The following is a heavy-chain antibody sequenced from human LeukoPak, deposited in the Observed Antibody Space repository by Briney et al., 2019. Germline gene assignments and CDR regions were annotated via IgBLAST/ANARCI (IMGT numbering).Heavy chain of an antibody. J-gene: IGHJ4*02. V-gene: IGHV1-2*02. CDR2: INPNSGGT. CDR1: GYTFTGHY. D-gene: IGHD3-22*01. Sequence: ASVKVSCTASGYTFTGHYMHWVRQAPGQGLEWMGWINPNSGGTNYAQKFQGRVTITADRSTNTAYMELSGLRSEDSAVYSCARHSSPGSYYDFDNWGQGTLVIVSS. CDR3: ARHSSPGSYYDFDN.